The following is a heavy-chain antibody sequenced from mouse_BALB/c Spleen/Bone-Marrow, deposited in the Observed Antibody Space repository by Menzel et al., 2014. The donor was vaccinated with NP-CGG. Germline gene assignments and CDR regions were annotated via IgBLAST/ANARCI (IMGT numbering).Heavy chain of an antibody. CDR1: GFTFSDFY. D-gene: IGHD2-10*02. V-gene: IGHV7-1*02. CDR3: ARDVGYGNYFVY. J-gene: IGHJ3*01. CDR2: SRNKAKYYTT. Sequence: EVMLVESGGGLVQPGASLRLSCATSGFTFSDFYMEWVRQPPGQGLEWIAASRNKAKYYTTEYSASVKGRFIVSRDTSQCVRYLQMNGLRADDTAIYYCARDVGYGNYFVYWGQGTLVTVSA.